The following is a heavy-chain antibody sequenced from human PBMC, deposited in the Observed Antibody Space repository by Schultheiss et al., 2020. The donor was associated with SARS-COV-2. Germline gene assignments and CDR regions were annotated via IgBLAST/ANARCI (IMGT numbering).Heavy chain of an antibody. CDR3: ARDSRRIAAAGSHEYYFDY. Sequence: SQTLSLTCTVSGGSISSSSYYWGWIRQPPGKGLEWIGSIYYSGSTNYNPSLKSRVTISVDTSKNQFSLKLSSVTAADTAVYYCARDSRRIAAAGSHEYYFDYWGQGTLVTVSS. J-gene: IGHJ4*02. CDR2: IYYSGST. D-gene: IGHD6-13*01. CDR1: GGSISSSSYY. V-gene: IGHV4-39*07.